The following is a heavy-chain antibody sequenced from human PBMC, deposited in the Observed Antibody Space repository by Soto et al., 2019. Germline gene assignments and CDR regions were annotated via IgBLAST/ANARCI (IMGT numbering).Heavy chain of an antibody. Sequence: QVQLQESGPGLVKPSETLSLTCTVSGGPMSTYWWSWIRQPPGRGLECLGYIQNSGSTKYNPSLESRVTISLDTSKNEVSLKLSSVTAADTAVYYCARLLLGYYNDNSYPYYFDSWGQGSLVTVSS. CDR1: GGPMSTYW. V-gene: IGHV4-59*01. D-gene: IGHD3-9*01. J-gene: IGHJ4*02. CDR3: ARLLLGYYNDNSYPYYFDS. CDR2: IQNSGST.